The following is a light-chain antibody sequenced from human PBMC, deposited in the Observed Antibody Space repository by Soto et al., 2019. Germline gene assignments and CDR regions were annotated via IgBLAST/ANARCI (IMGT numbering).Light chain of an antibody. J-gene: IGLJ3*02. CDR3: CSYAGSFTVV. CDR1: SSDVGAYNY. Sequence: QSALTQPRSVSGSPGQSVTISCTGTSSDVGAYNYVSWYQQHPGKAPKLMIYDDTNRPSGVPDRFSGSKSGNTASLSISGLQAEDDADYYCCSYAGSFTVVFGGGTQLTVL. CDR2: DDT. V-gene: IGLV2-11*01.